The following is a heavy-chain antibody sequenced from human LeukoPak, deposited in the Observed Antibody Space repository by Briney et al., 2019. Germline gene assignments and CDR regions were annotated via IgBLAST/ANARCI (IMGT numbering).Heavy chain of an antibody. D-gene: IGHD3-16*02. Sequence: SQTLSLTCAISGDSVSSNSAAWNWIRQSPSRGLEWLGRTYYRPKWYNDYAVSVKSRITINPDTSKNQFSLQLNSVTPEDTAVYYCAREAMITFGGVIVIPRLDYWGQGTLVTVSS. CDR2: TYYRPKWYN. V-gene: IGHV6-1*01. CDR3: AREAMITFGGVIVIPRLDY. J-gene: IGHJ4*02. CDR1: GDSVSSNSAA.